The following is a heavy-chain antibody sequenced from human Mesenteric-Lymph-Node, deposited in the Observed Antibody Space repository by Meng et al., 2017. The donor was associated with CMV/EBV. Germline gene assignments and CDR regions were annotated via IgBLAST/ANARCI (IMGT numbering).Heavy chain of an antibody. CDR1: YY. D-gene: IGHD3-10*01. CDR3: ARVAGDYYGSGSYSSAPNWFDP. V-gene: IGHV4-34*01. CDR2: INHSGST. Sequence: YYWSWIRQPPGKGLEWIGEINHSGSTNYNPSLKSRVTISVDTSKNQFSLKLSSVTAADTAVYYCARVAGDYYGSGSYSSAPNWFDPWGQGTLVTVSS. J-gene: IGHJ5*02.